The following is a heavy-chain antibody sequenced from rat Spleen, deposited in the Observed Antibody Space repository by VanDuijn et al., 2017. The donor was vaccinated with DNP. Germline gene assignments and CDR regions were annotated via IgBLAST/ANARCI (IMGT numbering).Heavy chain of an antibody. J-gene: IGHJ2*01. D-gene: IGHD1-11*01. CDR1: GFNFNDNW. CDR2: INKESGTI. CDR3: AKGPNYGGYSDSFDY. V-gene: IGHV4-2*01. Sequence: EVKLVESGGGLVQPGRSLKLSCAASGFNFNDNWMGWVRQAPGKGLEWIGEINKESGTIIYSPSLKDKFAISRDNAQNTLYLQINKLRSEDTAIYHCAKGPNYGGYSDSFDYWGQGVMVTVSS.